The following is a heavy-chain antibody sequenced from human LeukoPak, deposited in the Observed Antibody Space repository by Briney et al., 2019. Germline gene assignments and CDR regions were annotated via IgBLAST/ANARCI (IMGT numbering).Heavy chain of an antibody. J-gene: IGHJ4*02. CDR1: AFSFSSFW. V-gene: IGHV3-7*04. D-gene: IGHD6-19*01. Sequence: GGSLRLSCSASAFSFSSFWMTWVRQAPGKGLEWLGNIKQDGSDTYYLDSVKGRFTISRDNAKNSLYLQVNSLRAEDTAVYYCARGLYTSGCYPDYCDFWGEGILGTVSS. CDR3: ARGLYTSGCYPDYCDF. CDR2: IKQDGSDT.